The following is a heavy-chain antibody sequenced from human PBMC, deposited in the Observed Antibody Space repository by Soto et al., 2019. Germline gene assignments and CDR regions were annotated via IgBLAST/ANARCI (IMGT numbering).Heavy chain of an antibody. D-gene: IGHD1-26*01. CDR1: GFTFDDYA. V-gene: IGHV3-9*01. CDR2: ISWNSGSI. CDR3: AKDYSGSYFYRFDY. Sequence: PGGSLRLSCAASGFTFDDYAMHWVRQAPGKGLEWVSGISWNSGSIGYADSVKGRFTISRDNAKNSLYLQMNSLRAEDTALYYCAKDYSGSYFYRFDYWGQGTLVTVSS. J-gene: IGHJ4*02.